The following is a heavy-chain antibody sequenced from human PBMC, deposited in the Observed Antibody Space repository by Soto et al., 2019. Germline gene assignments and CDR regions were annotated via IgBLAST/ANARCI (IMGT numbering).Heavy chain of an antibody. CDR3: AKDHYDFWSGYYTGGYYFEY. D-gene: IGHD3-3*01. Sequence: GGSLRLSCAASGFTFSSYAMIWVRQAPGKGLEWVSAISGSGGSTYYADSVKGRFTISRDNSKNTLYLQMNSLRAEDTAVYYCAKDHYDFWSGYYTGGYYFEYWGQGTLVTVSS. CDR1: GFTFSSYA. CDR2: ISGSGGST. V-gene: IGHV3-23*01. J-gene: IGHJ4*02.